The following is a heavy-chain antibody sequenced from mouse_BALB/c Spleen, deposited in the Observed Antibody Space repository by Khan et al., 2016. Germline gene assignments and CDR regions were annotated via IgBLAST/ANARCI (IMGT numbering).Heavy chain of an antibody. CDR2: ISYSGST. V-gene: IGHV3-8*02. Sequence: EVQLQESGPSLVKPSQTLSLTCSVTGDSITSGYWNWIRKFPGIKLEYMGYISYSGSTYYNPSLKSRISITRDTSKNQYSLQFISVTTEDTATYYCARYDGSTYVRAMDYWGQGTSVTVSS. D-gene: IGHD1-1*01. CDR3: ARYDGSTYVRAMDY. CDR1: GDSITSGY. J-gene: IGHJ4*01.